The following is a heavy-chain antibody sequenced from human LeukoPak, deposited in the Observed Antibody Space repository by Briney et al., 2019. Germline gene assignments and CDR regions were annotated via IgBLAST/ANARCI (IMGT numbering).Heavy chain of an antibody. V-gene: IGHV4-59*12. CDR1: GGSISGYY. CDR2: IYYSGTT. Sequence: KPSETLSLTCSVSGGSISGYYWSWIRQPPGKGLEWIGYIYYSGTTIYNPSLKSRLTISLDTSKNQFSLNLSSVTAADTAVYYCARDLKKSEGVIVPDAFDIWGQGTMVTVSS. CDR3: ARDLKKSEGVIVPDAFDI. D-gene: IGHD3-16*02. J-gene: IGHJ3*02.